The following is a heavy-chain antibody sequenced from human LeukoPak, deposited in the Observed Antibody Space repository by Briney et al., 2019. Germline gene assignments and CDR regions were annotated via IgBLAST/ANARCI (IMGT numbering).Heavy chain of an antibody. CDR3: ARDLLDILTGLPAWP. D-gene: IGHD3-9*01. CDR2: IIPIFGIA. Sequence: ASVKVSCKASGGTSSSYAISWVRQAPGQGLEWMGRIIPIFGIANYAQKFQGRVTITADKSTSTAYMELSSLRSEDTAVYYCARDLLDILTGLPAWPWGQGTLVTVSS. J-gene: IGHJ5*02. V-gene: IGHV1-69*04. CDR1: GGTSSSYA.